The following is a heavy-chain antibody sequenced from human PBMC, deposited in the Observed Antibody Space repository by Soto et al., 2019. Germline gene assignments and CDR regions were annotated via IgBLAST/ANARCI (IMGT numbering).Heavy chain of an antibody. CDR3: AREGLDTAGFFDV. D-gene: IGHD6-13*01. CDR1: GFTFSSYW. V-gene: IGHV3-74*01. CDR2: IEGDGSST. J-gene: IGHJ3*01. Sequence: WGSLRLSCAASGFTFSSYWIHCFRQSPWKGLEWVSRIEGDGSSTTSADSVKGRFTVSRDDARNTLYLQMSSLRADDTAIYYCAREGLDTAGFFDVWGQGTMVTVSS.